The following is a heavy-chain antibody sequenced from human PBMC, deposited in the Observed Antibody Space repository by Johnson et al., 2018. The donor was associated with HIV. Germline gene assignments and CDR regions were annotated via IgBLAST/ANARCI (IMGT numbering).Heavy chain of an antibody. Sequence: QVQLVESGGGVVQPGRSLRLSCAASGFTFSSYGMHWVRQAPGKGLEWVAVISYDGSNKYYADSVKGRFTISRDNSKNTLYLQMNSLRAEDTAVYYCATLPGGNSGFVDAFDIWGQGTMVTVSS. V-gene: IGHV3-30*03. CDR2: ISYDGSNK. J-gene: IGHJ3*02. D-gene: IGHD4-23*01. CDR3: ATLPGGNSGFVDAFDI. CDR1: GFTFSSYG.